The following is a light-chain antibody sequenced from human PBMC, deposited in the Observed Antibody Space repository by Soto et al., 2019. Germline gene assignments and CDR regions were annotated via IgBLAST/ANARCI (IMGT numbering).Light chain of an antibody. CDR1: QSVGSSY. V-gene: IGKV3-20*01. CDR3: QQYAGSSFT. Sequence: ENVLTQSPGTMSLSPGERATLSCRASQSVGSSYLAWYQQKPGQAPRLLIYGASNRATGIPDRFSGSGSGTDFTLTINRLEPEDFAVYYCQQYAGSSFTFGPGTKVDIK. J-gene: IGKJ3*01. CDR2: GAS.